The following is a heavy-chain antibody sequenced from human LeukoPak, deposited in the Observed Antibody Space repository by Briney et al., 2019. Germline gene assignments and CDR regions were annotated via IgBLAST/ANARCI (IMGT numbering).Heavy chain of an antibody. V-gene: IGHV3-30*01. CDR2: ISSDGSKT. Sequence: PGRSPRPSCAASGFIFSNYAMHWVRQAPGKGLEWVALISSDGSKTYHADSVKGRFSISRDNSKNTLYLQLNSLRAEDTSVYYCARDSTYWYDSGSSGPHYFDYWGQGTLVTVSS. D-gene: IGHD3-10*01. CDR1: GFIFSNYA. J-gene: IGHJ4*02. CDR3: ARDSTYWYDSGSSGPHYFDY.